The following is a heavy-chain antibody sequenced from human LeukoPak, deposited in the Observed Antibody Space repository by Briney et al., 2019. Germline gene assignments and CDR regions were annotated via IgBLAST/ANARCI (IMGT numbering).Heavy chain of an antibody. CDR3: ARAHDFWSGYLNWFDP. CDR2: IYHSGST. CDR1: GYSISSGYH. D-gene: IGHD3-3*01. J-gene: IGHJ5*02. V-gene: IGHV4-38-2*02. Sequence: SETLSLTCTVSGYSISSGYHWGWIRQPPGKGLEWIGSIYHSGSTYYNPSLKSRVTISVDTSKNQFSLKLRSVTAADTAVYYCARAHDFWSGYLNWFDPWGQGTLVTASS.